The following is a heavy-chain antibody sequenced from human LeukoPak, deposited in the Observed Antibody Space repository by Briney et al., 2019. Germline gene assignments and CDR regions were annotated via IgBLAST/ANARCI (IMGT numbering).Heavy chain of an antibody. J-gene: IGHJ6*03. CDR3: AKPPAIVGASYYYYYMDV. D-gene: IGHD1-26*01. CDR1: GFSFSNYA. V-gene: IGHV3-30*02. Sequence: GGSLRLSCAVSGFSFSNYAMHWVRQAPGKGLEWVAFIRYDGSNKYYADSVKGRFTISRDNSKNTLYLQMNSLRAEDTAVYYCAKPPAIVGASYYYYYMDVWGKGTTVTVSS. CDR2: IRYDGSNK.